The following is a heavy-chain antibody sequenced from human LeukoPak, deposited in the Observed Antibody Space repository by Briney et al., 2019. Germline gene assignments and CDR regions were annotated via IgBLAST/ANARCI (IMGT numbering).Heavy chain of an antibody. CDR3: AMGAIVATIDY. CDR1: GLTVSSNY. CDR2: IYSGSST. J-gene: IGHJ4*02. D-gene: IGHD5-12*01. Sequence: PGGSLSLSCAVSGLTVSSNYMSWVRQAPGKGLEWVSLIYSGSSTYYADSVKGRFTISRDKSKNTLYLQMSSLRVEDTAVYYCAMGAIVATIDYWGQGTLVTVSS. V-gene: IGHV3-66*01.